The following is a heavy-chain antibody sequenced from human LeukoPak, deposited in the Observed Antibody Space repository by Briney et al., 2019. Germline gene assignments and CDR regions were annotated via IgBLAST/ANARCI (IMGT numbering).Heavy chain of an antibody. Sequence: GGSLRLSCAASGFTFSSYSMNWVRQAPGKGLEWVSHITASGTAMFYTDSVKGRFTISRDNAKNSLYLQMNSLRDEDTAVYYCASSGSYRFDYWGQGTLVTVSS. CDR1: GFTFSSYS. D-gene: IGHD1-26*01. J-gene: IGHJ4*02. CDR2: ITASGTAM. CDR3: ASSGSYRFDY. V-gene: IGHV3-48*02.